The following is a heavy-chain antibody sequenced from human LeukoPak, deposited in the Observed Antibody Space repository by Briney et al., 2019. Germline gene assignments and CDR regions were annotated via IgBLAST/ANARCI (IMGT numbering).Heavy chain of an antibody. V-gene: IGHV3-30*02. CDR1: GFIFSTFG. D-gene: IGHD1-1*01. J-gene: IGHJ6*03. Sequence: GGSLRLSCAASGFIFSTFGMYWVRQVPGKGLEWVAFIRYDGNDKYYGDSAKDRFTISRDNSKNTLYLQMNSLTTDDTGVYYYEKDSQLDVGSDYYYYFYMDVWGRGTTVTVSS. CDR3: EKDSQLDVGSDYYYYFYMDV. CDR2: IRYDGNDK.